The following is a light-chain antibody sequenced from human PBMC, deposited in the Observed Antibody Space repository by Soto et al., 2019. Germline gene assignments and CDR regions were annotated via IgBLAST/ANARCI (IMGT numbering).Light chain of an antibody. V-gene: IGKV2-24*01. CDR3: MQATQFPPYT. CDR2: QIS. CDR1: QSLLHRDGRTY. J-gene: IGKJ2*01. Sequence: DIVLTQSPLSSPVTLGQAASISCRSSQSLLHRDGRTYLSWLQQRPGQPPRLLISQISNRLSGVPDRFSGSGAGTDSTLKISRVEADDVGVYYCMQATQFPPYTFGQGTKLEIE.